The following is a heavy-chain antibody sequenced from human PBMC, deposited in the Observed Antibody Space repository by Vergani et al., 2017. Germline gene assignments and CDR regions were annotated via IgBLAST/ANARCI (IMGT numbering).Heavy chain of an antibody. Sequence: QVQLQESGPRLVKPSETLSLTCTVSGGSISSYYYSRIRQPPGKGLEWIGYNYYSGSTNYNPSLKSGGTISVDTSKNQFALKLSSVTAADTAVYYCARDNGMGYFDLWGRGTLVTVSS. CDR1: GGSISSYY. J-gene: IGHJ2*01. CDR3: ARDNGMGYFDL. CDR2: NYYSGST. V-gene: IGHV4-59*01. D-gene: IGHD2-8*01.